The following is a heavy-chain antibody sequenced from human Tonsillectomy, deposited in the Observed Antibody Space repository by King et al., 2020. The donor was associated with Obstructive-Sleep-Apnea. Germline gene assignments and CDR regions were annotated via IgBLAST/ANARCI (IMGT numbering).Heavy chain of an antibody. CDR2: ISSSSSYI. CDR1: GFTFSSYS. Sequence: VQLVESGGGLVKPGGSLRLSCAASGFTFSSYSMNWVRQAPGKGLEWVASISSSSSYIYYADSVKGRFTISRDNAKNSLYLQMNSLRAEDTAVYYCASESALYYYGMDVWGQGTTVTVS. CDR3: ASESALYYYGMDV. J-gene: IGHJ6*02. V-gene: IGHV3-21*01.